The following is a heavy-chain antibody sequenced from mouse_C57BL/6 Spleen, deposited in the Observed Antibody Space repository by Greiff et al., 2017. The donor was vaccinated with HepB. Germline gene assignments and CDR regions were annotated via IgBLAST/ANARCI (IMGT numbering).Heavy chain of an antibody. D-gene: IGHD1-1*01. CDR2: ISSGGDYI. Sequence: EVQGVESGEGLVKPGGSLKLSCAASGFTFSSYAMSWVRQTPEKRLEWVAYISSGGDYIYYADTVKGRFTISRDNARNTLYLQMSSLKSEDTAMYYCTRLLRSPYAMDYWGQGTSVTVSS. J-gene: IGHJ4*01. CDR3: TRLLRSPYAMDY. CDR1: GFTFSSYA. V-gene: IGHV5-9-1*02.